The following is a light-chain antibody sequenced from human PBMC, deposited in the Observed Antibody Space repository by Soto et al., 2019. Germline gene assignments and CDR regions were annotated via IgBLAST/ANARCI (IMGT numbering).Light chain of an antibody. CDR1: QSISSW. CDR2: KAS. J-gene: IGKJ2*01. V-gene: IGKV1-5*03. CDR3: QQYNSSYT. Sequence: DMQMTQSPSTLSASVGDRVTITCRASQSISSWLAWYQQKPGKAPKLLIYKASSLESGVPSRFSGSGSGTEFTLTISSLQPDDFATYYCQQYNSSYTFGQGTKLDIK.